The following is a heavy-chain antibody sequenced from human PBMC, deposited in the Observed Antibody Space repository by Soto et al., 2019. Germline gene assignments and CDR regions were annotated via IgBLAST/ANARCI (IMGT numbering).Heavy chain of an antibody. Sequence: PGGSLRLSCAASGFTFSSYSMNWVRQAPGKGLEWVSSSSSSSSYIYYADSVKGRFTISRDNAKNSLYLQMNSLRAEDTAVYYCARLAGGSGSYHPSDYGMDVWGQGTTVTVSS. V-gene: IGHV3-21*01. J-gene: IGHJ6*02. D-gene: IGHD3-10*01. CDR3: ARLAGGSGSYHPSDYGMDV. CDR1: GFTFSSYS. CDR2: SSSSSSYI.